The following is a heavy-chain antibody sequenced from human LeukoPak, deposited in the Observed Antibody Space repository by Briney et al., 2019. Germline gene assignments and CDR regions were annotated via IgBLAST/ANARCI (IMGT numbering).Heavy chain of an antibody. D-gene: IGHD3-22*01. Sequence: ASVKVSCKASGYTFTGYYMHWVRQAPGKGLEWMGGFDPEDGETIYAQKFQGRVTMTEDTSTDTAYMELSSLRSEDTAVYYCATAILDSSGYYPDYWGQGTLVTVSS. V-gene: IGHV1-24*01. CDR2: FDPEDGET. CDR3: ATAILDSSGYYPDY. CDR1: GYTFTGYY. J-gene: IGHJ4*02.